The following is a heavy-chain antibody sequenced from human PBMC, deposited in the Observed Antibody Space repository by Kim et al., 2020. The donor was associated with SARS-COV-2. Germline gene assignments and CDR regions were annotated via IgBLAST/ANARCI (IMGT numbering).Heavy chain of an antibody. CDR3: ARESGVVTHPKQRDYYYYGMDV. J-gene: IGHJ6*02. Sequence: ASVKVSCKASGYTFTSYGISWVRQAPGQGLEWMGWISAYNGNTNYAQKLQGRVTMTTDTSTSTAYMELRSLRSDDTAVYYCARESGVVTHPKQRDYYYYGMDVWGQGTTVTVSS. CDR1: GYTFTSYG. CDR2: ISAYNGNT. V-gene: IGHV1-18*01. D-gene: IGHD2-15*01.